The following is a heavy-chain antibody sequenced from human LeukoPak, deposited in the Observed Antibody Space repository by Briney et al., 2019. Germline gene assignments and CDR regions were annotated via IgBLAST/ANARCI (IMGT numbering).Heavy chain of an antibody. Sequence: SVKVSCKASGYTFTGYYMHWVRQAPGQGLEWMGRIIPILGIANYAQKFQGRVTITADKSTSTAYMELSSLRSEDTAVYYCARELGPYYYYGMDVWGQGTTVTVSS. J-gene: IGHJ6*02. CDR1: GYTFTGYY. CDR2: IIPILGIA. V-gene: IGHV1-69*04. CDR3: ARELGPYYYYGMDV.